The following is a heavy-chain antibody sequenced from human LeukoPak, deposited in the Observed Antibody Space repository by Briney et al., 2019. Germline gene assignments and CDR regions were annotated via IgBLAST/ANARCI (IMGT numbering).Heavy chain of an antibody. CDR3: ARDRTSGWYYFDY. CDR2: INPNSGGT. D-gene: IGHD6-19*01. Sequence: ASVKVSCKASGYTFTGYYMHWVRQAPGQGLEWMGWINPNSGGTNYAQKVQGRVTMTRDTSISTAYMELSRLRSDDTAVYYCARDRTSGWYYFDYWGQGTLVTVSS. V-gene: IGHV1-2*02. J-gene: IGHJ4*02. CDR1: GYTFTGYY.